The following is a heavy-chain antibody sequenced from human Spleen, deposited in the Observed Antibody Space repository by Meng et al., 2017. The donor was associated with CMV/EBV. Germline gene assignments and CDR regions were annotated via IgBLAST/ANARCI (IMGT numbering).Heavy chain of an antibody. D-gene: IGHD2-2*01. CDR3: VRQGSTALYFDY. CDR1: GDRVSSNSAA. CDR2: TYYRSKWYN. J-gene: IGHJ4*02. Sequence: SQTLSLTCAISGDRVSSNSAAWNWIRQSPSRGLEWLGRTYYRSKWYNDYAVSVKSRITINPDTSKNHFSLQLNSVTPEDTAVYYCVRQGSTALYFDYWGQGTLVTVSS. V-gene: IGHV6-1*01.